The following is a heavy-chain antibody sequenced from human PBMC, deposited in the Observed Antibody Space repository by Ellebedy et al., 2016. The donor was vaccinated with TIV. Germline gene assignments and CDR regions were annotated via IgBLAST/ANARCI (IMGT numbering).Heavy chain of an antibody. D-gene: IGHD3-10*01. J-gene: IGHJ5*02. CDR2: ISSSSSYI. CDR3: ARDRLKHGFMVRAKSWFDP. V-gene: IGHV3-21*01. Sequence: GESLKISCAASGFTFSSYSMNWVRQAPGKGLEWVSYISSSSSYIYYADSVKGRFTISRDNAKNSLYLQMNSLRAEDTAVYDCARDRLKHGFMVRAKSWFDPWGQGTLVTVSS. CDR1: GFTFSSYS.